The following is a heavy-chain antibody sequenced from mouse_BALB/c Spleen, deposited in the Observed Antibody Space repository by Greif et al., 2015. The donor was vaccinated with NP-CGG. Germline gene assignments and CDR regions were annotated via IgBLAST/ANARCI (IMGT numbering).Heavy chain of an antibody. CDR3: TREDGYYDYFDY. V-gene: IGHV5-6-4*01. CDR2: ISSGGSYT. Sequence: EVNVVESGGGLVKPGGSLKLSCAASGFTFSSYTMSWVRQTPEKRLEWVATISSGGSYTYYPDSVKGRFTISRDNAKNTLYLQMSSLKSEDTAMYYCTREDGYYDYFDYWGQGTTLTVSS. D-gene: IGHD2-3*01. CDR1: GFTFSSYT. J-gene: IGHJ2*01.